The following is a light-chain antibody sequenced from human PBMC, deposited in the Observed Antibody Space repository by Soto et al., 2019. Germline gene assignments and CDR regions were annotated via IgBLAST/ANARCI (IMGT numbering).Light chain of an antibody. Sequence: DIVMTQSPDSLAVSLGERATINCKSSQSVFYSSNNKNYVAWYQQRPGQPPKLLIYWTSIRESGVPDRFSGSGSGTYFTLTISSLQDEDVAVYFCQQYYSPPLTFGGGTKVEIK. V-gene: IGKV4-1*01. CDR2: WTS. CDR1: QSVFYSSNNKNY. CDR3: QQYYSPPLT. J-gene: IGKJ4*01.